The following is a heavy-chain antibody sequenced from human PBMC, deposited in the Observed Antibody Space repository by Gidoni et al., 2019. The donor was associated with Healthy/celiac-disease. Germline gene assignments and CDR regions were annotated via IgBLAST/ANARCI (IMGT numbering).Heavy chain of an antibody. CDR3: ARQGSSGTGFYWYFDL. D-gene: IGHD6-19*01. CDR1: GCSFTSYW. Sequence: EVQLVPSGAAVKKTGGSLKISCKGSGCSFTSYWIGWVRQMPGKGLEWMGIIYPRDSDTRYSPSFQGQVTSSADKSISTAYLQWSSLKASDTAMYYCARQGSSGTGFYWYFDLWGRGTLVTVSS. V-gene: IGHV5-51*01. CDR2: IYPRDSDT. J-gene: IGHJ2*01.